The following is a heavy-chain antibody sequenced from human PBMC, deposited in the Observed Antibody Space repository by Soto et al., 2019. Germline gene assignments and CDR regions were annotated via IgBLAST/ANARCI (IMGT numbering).Heavy chain of an antibody. J-gene: IGHJ4*02. D-gene: IGHD3-16*01. CDR1: GFTFRNYD. V-gene: IGHV3-30*03. Sequence: GGSLNLSCAASGFTFRNYDMHWVRQAPGKGLEWVAVISYDGHTQNYADSVKGRFTISRDNSKNTLYLQMNSLRAEDTAVYYCARDQGGFDYWGQGTLVTVSS. CDR3: ARDQGGFDY. CDR2: ISYDGHTQ.